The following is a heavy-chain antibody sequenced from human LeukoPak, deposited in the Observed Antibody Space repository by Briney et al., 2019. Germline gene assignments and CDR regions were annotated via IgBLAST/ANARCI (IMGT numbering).Heavy chain of an antibody. J-gene: IGHJ4*02. CDR1: GYTFTSYY. CDR2: INPSGGST. Sequence: ASVKVSCKASGYTFTSYYMHWVRQAPGQGLEWMGIINPSGGSTSYAQKFQGRVTMTRDMSTSTVYMELSSLRSEDTAVYYCARDRSYDFWSGIGSYFDYWGQGTLVTVSS. V-gene: IGHV1-46*01. CDR3: ARDRSYDFWSGIGSYFDY. D-gene: IGHD3-3*01.